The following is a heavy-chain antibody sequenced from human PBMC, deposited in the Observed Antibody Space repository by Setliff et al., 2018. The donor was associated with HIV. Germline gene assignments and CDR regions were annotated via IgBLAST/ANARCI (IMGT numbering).Heavy chain of an antibody. Sequence: PSETLSLTCAVSGGSIRSSNWWSWVRQPPGKGLEWNGGIYHSGNTNYNPSLNSRVTVSVDNSKNVFSLKLSSVTAADTAVYYCARGDVVAAAGGAFDYWGQGTLVTVSS. V-gene: IGHV4-4*02. CDR3: ARGDVVAAAGGAFDY. J-gene: IGHJ4*02. CDR1: GGSIRSSNW. D-gene: IGHD6-13*01. CDR2: IYHSGNT.